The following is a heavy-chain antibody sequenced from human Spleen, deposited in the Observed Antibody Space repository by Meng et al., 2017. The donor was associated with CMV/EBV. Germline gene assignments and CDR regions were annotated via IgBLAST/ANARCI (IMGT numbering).Heavy chain of an antibody. CDR2: INHSGSA. CDR3: ARVGPDSGYYVRVND. CDR1: GEALSSSY. D-gene: IGHD3-3*01. J-gene: IGHJ4*02. V-gene: IGHV4-34*01. Sequence: VFGEALSSSYWNWVRQVPGKGLEWIGEINHSGSANYNPSLKSRVTMSVDTSKNHFSLKLTSVTAADTAVYYCARVGPDSGYYVRVNDWGQGTLVTVSS.